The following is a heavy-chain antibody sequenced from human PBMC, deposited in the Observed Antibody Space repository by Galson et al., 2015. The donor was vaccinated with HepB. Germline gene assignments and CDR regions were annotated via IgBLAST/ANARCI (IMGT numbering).Heavy chain of an antibody. Sequence: SVKVSCKVSGPTLSELSMHWIRQSPGDGLEWMGGFDPENGETRYAQKFEGRVTMSEDTSTDTAYMQLNNLRSDDTVVYYCATGFFPLLGGMQCYFDSWGQGTLVTISS. V-gene: IGHV1-24*01. CDR3: ATGFFPLLGGMQCYFDS. CDR2: FDPENGET. D-gene: IGHD3-16*01. CDR1: GPTLSELS. J-gene: IGHJ5*01.